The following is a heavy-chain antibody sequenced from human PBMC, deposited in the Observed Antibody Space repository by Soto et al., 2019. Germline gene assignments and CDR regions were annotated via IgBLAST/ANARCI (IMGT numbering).Heavy chain of an antibody. V-gene: IGHV3-74*01. CDR2: INSDGSIT. J-gene: IGHJ4*02. CDR3: ARVALQAYYDSSGYYL. Sequence: GGSLRLSCAASGFSFSTYWMHWVRQAPEKGLVWVSRINSDGSITNYADSVRGRFTISRDNAKNTLYLQMNSLRAEDTAVYYCARVALQAYYDSSGYYLWGQGTLVTVSS. CDR1: GFSFSTYW. D-gene: IGHD3-22*01.